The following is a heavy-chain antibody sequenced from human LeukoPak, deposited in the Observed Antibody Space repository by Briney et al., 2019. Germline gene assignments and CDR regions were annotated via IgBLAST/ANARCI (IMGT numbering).Heavy chain of an antibody. J-gene: IGHJ4*02. CDR3: ARASIAAAGYYFDY. V-gene: IGHV3-66*01. D-gene: IGHD6-13*01. CDR1: GFTVSSNY. Sequence: GGSLRLSCAASGFTVSSNYMSWVRQAPGKGLEWVSVMYSGGSKFYADSVKDRFSVSRDNSKNIFYLQMNGLRADDTAVYYCARASIAAAGYYFDYWGQGALVTVSS. CDR2: MYSGGSK.